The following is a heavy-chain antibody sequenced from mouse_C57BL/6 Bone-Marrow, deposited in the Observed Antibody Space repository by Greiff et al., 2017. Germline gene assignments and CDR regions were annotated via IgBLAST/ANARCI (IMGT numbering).Heavy chain of an antibody. CDR1: GYTFTSYW. D-gene: IGHD1-1*01. J-gene: IGHJ2*01. Sequence: VQLQQPGAELVKPGASVKLSCKASGYTFTSYWMHWVKQRPGQGLEWIGMIHPNSGSTNYNEKFKSKATLTVDKSSSTAYMQLSSLTSEDSAVYYCAREGPYYGSSSFDYWGQGTTLTVSS. CDR2: IHPNSGST. CDR3: AREGPYYGSSSFDY. V-gene: IGHV1-64*01.